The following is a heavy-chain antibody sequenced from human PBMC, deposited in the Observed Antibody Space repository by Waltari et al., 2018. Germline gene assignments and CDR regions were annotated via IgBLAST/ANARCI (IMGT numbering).Heavy chain of an antibody. J-gene: IGHJ6*03. CDR3: ARGKGRRDYYYMDV. D-gene: IGHD3-10*01. CDR1: GGSISSSSSY. Sequence: QLQLQESGPGLVKPSETLSLTCPVSGGSISSSSSYWGWIRQPPGKGLEWIGSIYYSGSTYYNPSLKSRVTISVDTSKNQFSLKLSSVTAADTAVYYCARGKGRRDYYYMDVWGKGTTVTVSS. V-gene: IGHV4-39*01. CDR2: IYYSGST.